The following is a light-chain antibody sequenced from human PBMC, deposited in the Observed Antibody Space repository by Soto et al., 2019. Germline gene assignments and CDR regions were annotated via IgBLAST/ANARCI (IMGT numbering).Light chain of an antibody. Sequence: EIVLTQSPGTLSLSPGERATLSCRTSQSVSNNYLAWYQQKPGQAPRLLIYGASIRATGIPARFSGSGSWTEFTLTISSLQSEDFAVYYCKQYNAWPPITFGQGTRLEIK. V-gene: IGKV3-15*01. J-gene: IGKJ5*01. CDR3: KQYNAWPPIT. CDR2: GAS. CDR1: QSVSNN.